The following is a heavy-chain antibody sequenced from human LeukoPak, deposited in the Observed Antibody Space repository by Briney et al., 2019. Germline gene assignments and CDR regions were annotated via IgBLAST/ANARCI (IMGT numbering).Heavy chain of an antibody. J-gene: IGHJ4*02. CDR3: ARGDTMIVVVTPALDY. CDR1: GFTSSSYA. V-gene: IGHV3-30-3*01. D-gene: IGHD3-22*01. Sequence: GRSLRLSCAASGFTSSSYAMHWVRQAPGKGLEWVAVISYDGSNKYYADSVKGRFTISRDNSKNTLYLQMNSLRAEDTAVYYCARGDTMIVVVTPALDYWGQGTLVTVSS. CDR2: ISYDGSNK.